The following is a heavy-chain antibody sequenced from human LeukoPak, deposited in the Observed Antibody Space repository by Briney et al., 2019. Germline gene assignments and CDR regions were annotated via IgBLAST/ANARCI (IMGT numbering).Heavy chain of an antibody. CDR2: IYYTGST. V-gene: IGHV4-59*01. D-gene: IGHD7-27*01. Sequence: KPSETLSLTCTVSGGSISSYYWSWIRQPPGKGLEWIGYIYYTGSTSYNPSLKSRVTISVDTSKNQFSLKLSSVTAADTAVYYCARGPGDYWGQGTLVTVSS. J-gene: IGHJ4*02. CDR1: GGSISSYY. CDR3: ARGPGDY.